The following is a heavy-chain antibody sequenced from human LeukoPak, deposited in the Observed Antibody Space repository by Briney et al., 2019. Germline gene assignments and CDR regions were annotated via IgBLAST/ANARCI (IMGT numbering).Heavy chain of an antibody. CDR2: IRYDGSNK. CDR1: GFTFSSYG. J-gene: IGHJ4*02. V-gene: IGHV3-30*02. D-gene: IGHD2-15*01. Sequence: QPGGSLRLSCAASGFTFSSYGMHWVRQAPGKGLEWVAFIRYDGSNKYYADSVKGRFTISRDNSKNTLYLQMNSLRAEDTAVYYCAKTGPSYYSGGSCYPYYFDCWGQGTLVTVSS. CDR3: AKTGPSYYSGGSCYPYYFDC.